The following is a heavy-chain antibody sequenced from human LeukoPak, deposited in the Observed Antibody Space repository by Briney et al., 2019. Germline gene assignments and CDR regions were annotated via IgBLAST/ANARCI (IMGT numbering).Heavy chain of an antibody. Sequence: SETLSLTCAVYGVSFSCYYWSWIRQPPGKGLEWIGEINHSGSTNYNPSLKSRVTISVDTSKNQFSLKLSSVTAADTAVYYCARLVWGSYREAFDYWGQGTLVTVSS. J-gene: IGHJ4*02. CDR2: INHSGST. D-gene: IGHD3-16*02. CDR1: GVSFSCYY. CDR3: ARLVWGSYREAFDY. V-gene: IGHV4-34*01.